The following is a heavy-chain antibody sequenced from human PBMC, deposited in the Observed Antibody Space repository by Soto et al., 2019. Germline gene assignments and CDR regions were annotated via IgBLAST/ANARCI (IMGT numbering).Heavy chain of an antibody. CDR2: LNYDGSTT. D-gene: IGHD6-19*01. J-gene: IGHJ5*02. V-gene: IGHV3-74*01. CDR3: ARAGTGWYWFDP. Sequence: EVQLVESGGGLVQPGGSLRLSCAASGFTFSSYWMHWVRQVPGKGLVWVARLNYDGSTTTYADSVTGRFTISRDNARNTLYLQMNSLRAEVSGVYYCARAGTGWYWFDPWGQGTLVTVSS. CDR1: GFTFSSYW.